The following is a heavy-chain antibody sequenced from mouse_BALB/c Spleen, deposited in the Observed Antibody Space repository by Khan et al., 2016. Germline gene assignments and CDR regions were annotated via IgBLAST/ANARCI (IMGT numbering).Heavy chain of an antibody. Sequence: VQLQQSGAELVKPGASVKLSCTTSGFNIKDTYIHWVKQRPEQGLEWIGRIDPANGQTEYDPKFQGKATITADTSSNTAYLQLSSLTSEDTAVYYCPKIYCGNNEGNFYAMDYWGQGTSVTVSS. J-gene: IGHJ4*01. D-gene: IGHD2-1*01. CDR3: PKIYCGNNEGNFYAMDY. CDR1: GFNIKDTY. V-gene: IGHV14-3*02. CDR2: IDPANGQT.